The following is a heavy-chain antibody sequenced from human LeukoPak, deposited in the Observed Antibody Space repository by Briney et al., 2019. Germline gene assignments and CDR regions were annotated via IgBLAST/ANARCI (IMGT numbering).Heavy chain of an antibody. Sequence: PSETLSLTCTVSGGSISSSSYYWGWIRQPPGKGLEWIGEINHSGSTNYNPSLKSRGTVSVDTAKNQFSLKLSSVTAADTAVYYCARGRRVVPAAMFRGYNWFDPWGQGTLVTVSS. CDR3: ARGRRVVPAAMFRGYNWFDP. CDR1: GGSISSSSYY. D-gene: IGHD2-2*01. CDR2: INHSGST. V-gene: IGHV4-39*07. J-gene: IGHJ5*02.